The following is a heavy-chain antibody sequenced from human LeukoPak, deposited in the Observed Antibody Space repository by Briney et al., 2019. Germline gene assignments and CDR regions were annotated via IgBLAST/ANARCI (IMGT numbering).Heavy chain of an antibody. Sequence: GGSLRLSCAASGFTFSSYSMNWVRQAPGKGLEWVSYISSSGSTIYYADSVKGRFTISRDNAKNSLYLQMNSLRAEDTAVYYCARETRSYYDSTTHFDYWGQGTLVTVSS. CDR2: ISSSGSTI. V-gene: IGHV3-48*04. CDR3: ARETRSYYDSTTHFDY. J-gene: IGHJ4*02. CDR1: GFTFSSYS. D-gene: IGHD3-22*01.